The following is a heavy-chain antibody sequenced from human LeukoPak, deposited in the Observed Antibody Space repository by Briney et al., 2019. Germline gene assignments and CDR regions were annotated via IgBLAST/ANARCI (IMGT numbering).Heavy chain of an antibody. J-gene: IGHJ4*02. D-gene: IGHD2-2*01. CDR2: ISSSSSYI. V-gene: IGHV3-21*01. CDR1: GFTFSSYS. CDR3: ARDPITRYRSSTSCYAY. Sequence: GGSLRLSCAASGFTFSSYSMNWVRQAPGKGLEWVSSISSSSSYIYYADSVKGRFTISRDNAKNSLYLQMNSLRAEDTAVYYCARDPITRYRSSTSCYAYWGQGTLVTVSS.